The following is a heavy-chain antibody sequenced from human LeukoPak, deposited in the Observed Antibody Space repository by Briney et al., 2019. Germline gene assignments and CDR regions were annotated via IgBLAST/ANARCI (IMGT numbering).Heavy chain of an antibody. J-gene: IGHJ4*02. D-gene: IGHD1-26*01. CDR1: GFIVSSNY. CDR2: IYSGGST. CDR3: AKDRAGATFFDY. Sequence: GGSLRLSCAASGFIVSSNYMSWVRQAPGKGLEWVSVIYSGGSTYYVDSVKGRFTIPRDNSKNTLYLQMNSLRAEDTAVYYCAKDRAGATFFDYWGQGTLVTVSS. V-gene: IGHV3-53*01.